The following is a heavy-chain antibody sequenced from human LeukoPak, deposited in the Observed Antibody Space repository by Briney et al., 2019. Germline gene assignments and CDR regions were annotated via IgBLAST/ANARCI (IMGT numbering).Heavy chain of an antibody. CDR1: GFTVSSNY. D-gene: IGHD3-3*01. Sequence: GGSLRLSCAASGFTVSSNYMSWVHQAPGKGLEWVSVIYSGGSTYYADSVKGRFTISRDNSKNTLYLQMNSLRAEDTAVYYCARGRDDFWSGYPFYWGQGTLVTVSS. CDR2: IYSGGST. CDR3: ARGRDDFWSGYPFY. J-gene: IGHJ4*02. V-gene: IGHV3-66*02.